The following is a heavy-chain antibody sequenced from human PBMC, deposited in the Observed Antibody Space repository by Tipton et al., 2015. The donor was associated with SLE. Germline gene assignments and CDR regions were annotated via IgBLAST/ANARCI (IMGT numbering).Heavy chain of an antibody. CDR2: IYTSGST. Sequence: TLSLTCTVSGGSISSYYWSWIRQPAGKGLEWIGRIYTSGSTNYNPSLKSRVTMSVDTSKNQFSLKLSSVTAADTAVYYCARDIRDGYNGEDAFDIWGQGTMVTVSS. V-gene: IGHV4-4*07. D-gene: IGHD5-24*01. CDR1: GGSISSYY. J-gene: IGHJ3*02. CDR3: ARDIRDGYNGEDAFDI.